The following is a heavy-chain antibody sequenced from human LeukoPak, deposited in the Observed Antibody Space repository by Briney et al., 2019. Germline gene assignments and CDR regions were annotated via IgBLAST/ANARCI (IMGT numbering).Heavy chain of an antibody. V-gene: IGHV3-21*01. J-gene: IGHJ4*02. Sequence: GGSLRLSCAASGFTFSSYSMNWVRQAPGKGLEWVSSISSSSSYIYYADSVKGRFTISRDNAKNSLYLQMNSLRAEDTAVYYCARDSRVDTAEAGGDDYWGQGTLVTVSS. CDR2: ISSSSSYI. D-gene: IGHD5-18*01. CDR3: ARDSRVDTAEAGGDDY. CDR1: GFTFSSYS.